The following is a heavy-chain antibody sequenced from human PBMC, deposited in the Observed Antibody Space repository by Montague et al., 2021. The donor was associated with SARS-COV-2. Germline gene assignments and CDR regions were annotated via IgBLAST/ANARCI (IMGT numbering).Heavy chain of an antibody. V-gene: IGHV4-59*11. D-gene: IGHD6-19*01. CDR1: GGSISGHY. J-gene: IGHJ6*02. CDR2: IYYLGTT. Sequence: SETLSLTCIVSGGSISGHYWSWVRQTPEKGPEWIGYIYYLGTTXXXPSXXXRVTFSVDTSKNQLSLMLTSVTAAVTGVYYCARNGGAAVPGLLLGMDIWGQGTTVTVSS. CDR3: ARNGGAAVPGLLLGMDI.